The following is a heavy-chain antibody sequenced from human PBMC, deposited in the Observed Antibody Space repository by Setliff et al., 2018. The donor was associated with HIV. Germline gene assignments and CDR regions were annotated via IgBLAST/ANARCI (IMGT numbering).Heavy chain of an antibody. CDR1: GGSISTYY. CDR2: IYFTGSS. Sequence: TLSLICTVSGGSISTYYWSWIRQPPGRGLEWIGSIYFTGSSDNNPSLKSRVTLSVDTSKHQFSLKLSSVTAADTAVYYCARVQMAYAAFDVWGQGTMVTVSS. V-gene: IGHV4-59*01. CDR3: ARVQMAYAAFDV. J-gene: IGHJ3*01. D-gene: IGHD4-17*01.